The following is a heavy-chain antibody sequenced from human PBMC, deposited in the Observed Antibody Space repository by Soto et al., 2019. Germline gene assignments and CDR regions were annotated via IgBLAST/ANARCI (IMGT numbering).Heavy chain of an antibody. CDR3: TRGRPGGGYFAL. D-gene: IGHD3-10*01. Sequence: EVQLVESGGGLVQPGGSLRLSCAASGFNFRSYEMNWVRQAPGKGLEWVSYISGSASSIYYADSVKGRFTISRDNAKNSLYLQMNSLRAEDTAVYYCTRGRPGGGYFALWGRGTLVHVS. CDR2: ISGSASSI. V-gene: IGHV3-48*03. J-gene: IGHJ2*01. CDR1: GFNFRSYE.